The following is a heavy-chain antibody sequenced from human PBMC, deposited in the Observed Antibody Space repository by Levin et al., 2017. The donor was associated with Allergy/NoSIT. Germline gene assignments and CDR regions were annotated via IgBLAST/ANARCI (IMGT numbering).Heavy chain of an antibody. V-gene: IGHV7-4-1*02. J-gene: IGHJ3*02. Sequence: GGSLRLSCKASGYTFTTYPMNWVRQAPGQGLEWMGWINTNTGNPTYAQGFTGQFVFSLDTSVSTAYLQISSLKTEDTAVFYCARANRPLDVSAGSDDAFDIWGQGTLVTVSS. CDR2: INTNTGNP. CDR3: ARANRPLDVSAGSDDAFDI. D-gene: IGHD6-25*01. CDR1: GYTFTTYP.